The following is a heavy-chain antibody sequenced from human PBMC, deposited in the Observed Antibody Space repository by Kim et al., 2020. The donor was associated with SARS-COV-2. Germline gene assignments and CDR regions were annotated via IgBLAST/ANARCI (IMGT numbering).Heavy chain of an antibody. V-gene: IGHV3-11*01. D-gene: IGHD3-10*01. CDR3: ARDNGSGTSYYYYYGMDV. Sequence: VKGRFTISRNNAKNALYLKMNSLRAEDTAVYYCARDNGSGTSYYYYYGMDVWGQGTTVTVSS. J-gene: IGHJ6*02.